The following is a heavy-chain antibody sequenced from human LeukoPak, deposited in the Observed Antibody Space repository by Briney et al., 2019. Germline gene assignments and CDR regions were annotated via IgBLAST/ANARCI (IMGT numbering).Heavy chain of an antibody. CDR2: IRYDGSNR. J-gene: IGHJ4*02. V-gene: IGHV3-30*02. CDR1: GFSFITYG. D-gene: IGHD4-17*01. CDR3: AKDRSMTTVTPFDN. Sequence: GGSLRLSCAASGFSFITYGIHWVRQAPGKRLEWVAFIRYDGSNRFYADSVRGRFTISRDNSKNTVYLQMNSLRAEDTAVYYCAKDRSMTTVTPFDNWGQGTLVAVSS.